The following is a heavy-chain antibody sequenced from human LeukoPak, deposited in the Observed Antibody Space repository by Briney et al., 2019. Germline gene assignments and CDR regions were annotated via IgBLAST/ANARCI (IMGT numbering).Heavy chain of an antibody. CDR1: GYTFTGYY. CDR2: INPNSGGT. D-gene: IGHD2-2*01. CDR3: ARLYGGYCSSTSCYAVPYYYYMDV. V-gene: IGHV1-2*02. J-gene: IGHJ6*03. Sequence: ASVKVSCKASGYTFTGYYMHWVRQAPGQGLEWMGWINPNSGGTNYAQKFQGRVTMTRNTSISTAYMELSSLRSEDTAVYYCARLYGGYCSSTSCYAVPYYYYMDVWGKGTTVTISS.